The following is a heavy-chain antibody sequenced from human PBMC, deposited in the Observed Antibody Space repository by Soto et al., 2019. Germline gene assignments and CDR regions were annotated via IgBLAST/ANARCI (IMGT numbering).Heavy chain of an antibody. J-gene: IGHJ4*02. D-gene: IGHD6-13*01. CDR1: GFTFDDYA. CDR3: AKLPETGIAAAGTVDY. Sequence: GGSLRLSCAASGFTFDDYAMHWVRQAPGKGLEWVSGISWNSGSIGYADSVKGRFTISRDNAKNSLYLQMNSLRAEDTALYYCAKLPETGIAAAGTVDYWGQGTLVTVSS. V-gene: IGHV3-9*01. CDR2: ISWNSGSI.